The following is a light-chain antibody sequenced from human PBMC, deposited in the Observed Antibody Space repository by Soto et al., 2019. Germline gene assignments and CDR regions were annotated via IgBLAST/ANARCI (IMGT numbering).Light chain of an antibody. J-gene: IGLJ1*01. V-gene: IGLV2-14*01. CDR3: CSYTDSRTHI. CDR1: SSDVGGYNY. Sequence: QSALTQPASVSGSPGRSITISCTGTSSDVGGYNYVSWYQQHPGKAPKLIIFEVSYRPSGISNRFSASKSGDTASLTISGLQADDEADYYCCSYTDSRTHIFGSGTKVT. CDR2: EVS.